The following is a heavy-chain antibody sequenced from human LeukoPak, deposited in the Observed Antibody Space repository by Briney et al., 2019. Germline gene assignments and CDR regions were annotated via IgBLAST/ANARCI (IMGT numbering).Heavy chain of an antibody. CDR3: ARAATSYYYYMDV. CDR1: GFTFSSYW. CDR2: IKQDGSEK. J-gene: IGHJ6*03. Sequence: GGSLRLSCAASGFTFSSYWMSWVRQAPGKGLEWVANIKQDGSEKYYVDSVKGRFTISRDNAKNSLYLQMNSLRAEDTGVYYCARAATSYYYYMDVWGKGTTVTISS. V-gene: IGHV3-7*01.